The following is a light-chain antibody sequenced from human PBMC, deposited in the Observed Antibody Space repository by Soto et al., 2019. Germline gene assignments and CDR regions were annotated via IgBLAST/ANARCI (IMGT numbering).Light chain of an antibody. CDR1: QGISTY. J-gene: IGKJ1*01. CDR3: QQYNTYSRT. Sequence: ILMTQSPSSLSSSTGDIVTITCRASQGISTYLAWYQQKPGKAPKLLIYKASSLESGVPSRFSGSGSGAEFTLTISSLQPDDFATYYCQQYNTYSRTFGQGTKVDIK. V-gene: IGKV1-5*03. CDR2: KAS.